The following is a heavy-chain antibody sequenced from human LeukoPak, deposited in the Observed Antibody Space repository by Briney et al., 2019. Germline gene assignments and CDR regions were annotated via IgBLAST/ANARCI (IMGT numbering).Heavy chain of an antibody. CDR3: ARDEEGYYDGGNPPLYYDYMDV. Sequence: PGGSLRLSCAASGFTFSSYSMNWVRQAPGKGLEWVSSITSSSSYIYYADSVKGRFTISRDNAKNSLYLQMNSLRAEDTDVYYCARDEEGYYDGGNPPLYYDYMDVWGNGTTVTISS. V-gene: IGHV3-21*01. D-gene: IGHD4-23*01. CDR2: ITSSSSYI. CDR1: GFTFSSYS. J-gene: IGHJ6*03.